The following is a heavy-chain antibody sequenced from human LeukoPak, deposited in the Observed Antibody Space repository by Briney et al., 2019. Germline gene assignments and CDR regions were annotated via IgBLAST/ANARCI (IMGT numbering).Heavy chain of an antibody. J-gene: IGHJ4*02. V-gene: IGHV3-23*01. CDR1: GFTFSSYA. D-gene: IGHD5-24*01. Sequence: GGSLRLSCAASGFTFSSYAMNWVRQASGKGLEWVSGISDSGDNTYYADSVKGRFTISRDNYENTLCLQMNSLRAEDTAVYYCAKSRDGYNMYYFDYWGQGTLVTVSS. CDR2: ISDSGDNT. CDR3: AKSRDGYNMYYFDY.